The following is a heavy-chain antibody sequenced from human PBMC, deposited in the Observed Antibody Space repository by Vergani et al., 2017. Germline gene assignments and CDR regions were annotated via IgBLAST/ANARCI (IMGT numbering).Heavy chain of an antibody. CDR1: GFTFSSYG. Sequence: QVQLVESGGGVVQPGRSLRLSCAASGFTFSSYGMHWVRQAPGKGLEWVAVIWYDGSNKYYADSVKGRFTISRDNSKNTLYLQMNSLRAEDTAVYYCARVEYYDFWSGYYTYYYMDVWGKGTTVTVSS. CDR3: ARVEYYDFWSGYYTYYYMDV. D-gene: IGHD3-3*01. J-gene: IGHJ6*03. CDR2: IWYDGSNK. V-gene: IGHV3-33*01.